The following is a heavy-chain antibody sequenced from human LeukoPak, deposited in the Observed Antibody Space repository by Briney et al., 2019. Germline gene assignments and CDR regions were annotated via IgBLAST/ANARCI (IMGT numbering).Heavy chain of an antibody. Sequence: PSETLSLTCAVYGGSISNYYWNWLRQPPGKGLEWIGYIYYSGSTNYNPSLSGRVTMSLDTSKNQFSLRLTSVTAADTAVYYCARGFDSKSTYFDYWGQGTLVTVSS. J-gene: IGHJ4*02. CDR2: IYYSGST. D-gene: IGHD5-12*01. CDR1: GGSISNYY. CDR3: ARGFDSKSTYFDY. V-gene: IGHV4-59*01.